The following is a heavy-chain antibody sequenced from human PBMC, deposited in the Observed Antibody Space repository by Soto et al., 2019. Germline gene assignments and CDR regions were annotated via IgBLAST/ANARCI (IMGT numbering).Heavy chain of an antibody. Sequence: QVQLQESGPGLVKPSQTLSLTCTVSGGSIRSGGYYWSWIRQHPGKGLEWIGYIYYSGSTYYNPSLKSRVTISVDTSNNQFSLKLSSVTAADTAVYYCAGRYSYGRFDPWGQGTLVTVSS. J-gene: IGHJ5*02. V-gene: IGHV4-31*03. CDR3: AGRYSYGRFDP. CDR1: GGSIRSGGYY. D-gene: IGHD5-18*01. CDR2: IYYSGST.